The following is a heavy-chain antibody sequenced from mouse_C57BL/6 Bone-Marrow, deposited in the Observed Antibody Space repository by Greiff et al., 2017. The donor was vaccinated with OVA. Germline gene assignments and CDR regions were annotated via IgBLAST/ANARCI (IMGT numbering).Heavy chain of an antibody. J-gene: IGHJ4*01. V-gene: IGHV3-3*01. D-gene: IGHD6-1*01. CDR3: ARAHPTHYSMDY. CDR1: GFSINSYCY. CDR2: TFYSGIT. Sequence: EVKLMESGPSLVRPSQTLSLTCTVSGFSINSYCYWIWIRQFPGNKLEYIGYTFYSGITYYNPSLESRTSITRDTSKNQFSLKLISLTTEDTATYYCARAHPTHYSMDYWGQGTSVTVSS.